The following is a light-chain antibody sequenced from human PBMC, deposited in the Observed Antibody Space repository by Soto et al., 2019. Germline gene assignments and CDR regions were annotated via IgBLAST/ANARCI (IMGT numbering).Light chain of an antibody. CDR3: QHYGSSRT. CDR2: GTS. V-gene: IGKV3-20*01. Sequence: EIVLTQSPGTLSLSPGARAPLSCRASQGVSSNYLAWYQQKSGQAPRLLLYGTSSRATGIPEGFSGSGSGTDFTLTISRLEPEDFAVYYCQHYGSSRTFGQGTKVDIK. CDR1: QGVSSNY. J-gene: IGKJ1*01.